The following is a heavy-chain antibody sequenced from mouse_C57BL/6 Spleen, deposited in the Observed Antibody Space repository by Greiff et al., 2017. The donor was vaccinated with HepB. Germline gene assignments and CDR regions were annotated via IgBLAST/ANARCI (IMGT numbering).Heavy chain of an antibody. V-gene: IGHV1-82*01. J-gene: IGHJ2*01. D-gene: IGHD2-1*01. CDR3: AKRGIYYGNPFDY. CDR1: GYAFSSSW. Sequence: QVQLQQSGPELVKPGASVKISCKASGYAFSSSWMNWVKQRPGKGLEWIGRIYPGDGDTNYNGKFKGKATLTADKSSSTAYMQLSSLTSEDSAVYFCAKRGIYYGNPFDYWGQGTTLTVSS. CDR2: IYPGDGDT.